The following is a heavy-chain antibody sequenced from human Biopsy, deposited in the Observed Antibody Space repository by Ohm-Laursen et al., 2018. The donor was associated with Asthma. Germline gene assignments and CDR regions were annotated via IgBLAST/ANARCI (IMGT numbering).Heavy chain of an antibody. Sequence: GPLRLSCTASGFTFDDYGMSWVRQAPGKGLDWVSGINWNGGSTGYADSVKGRFTISRDNAKNSLYLQMNSLRAEDTALYHCGRDMGGFGSGWFPVEFWGQGTLVTVSS. CDR2: INWNGGST. D-gene: IGHD6-19*01. CDR3: GRDMGGFGSGWFPVEF. CDR1: GFTFDDYG. J-gene: IGHJ4*02. V-gene: IGHV3-20*01.